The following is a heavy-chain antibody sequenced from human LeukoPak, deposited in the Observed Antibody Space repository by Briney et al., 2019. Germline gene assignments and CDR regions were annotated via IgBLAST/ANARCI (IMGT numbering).Heavy chain of an antibody. CDR2: IYYSGST. CDR1: GGPISSYY. J-gene: IGHJ6*03. V-gene: IGHV4-59*01. D-gene: IGHD2-8*01. Sequence: SETLSLTCTVSGGPISSYYWGWIRQPPGKGLEWIGYIYYSGSTNYNPSLKSRVIISVDTSKNQFSLKLSSVTAADTAVYYCARGMNYYYYMDVWGKGTTVTVSS. CDR3: ARGMNYYYYMDV.